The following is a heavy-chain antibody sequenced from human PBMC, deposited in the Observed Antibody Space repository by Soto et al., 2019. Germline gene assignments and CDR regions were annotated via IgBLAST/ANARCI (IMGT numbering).Heavy chain of an antibody. Sequence: PSETLYLTCTVSDCSISSYYWNWIRQPPGKGLEWIGYIYYSGSTNYNPSLKSRVTISVDTSKNQFSLKLSSVTAADTAVYYCSASYYDSSGYYGIDYWGQGTLVTVSS. CDR3: SASYYDSSGYYGIDY. J-gene: IGHJ4*02. D-gene: IGHD3-22*01. V-gene: IGHV4-59*01. CDR2: IYYSGST. CDR1: DCSISSYY.